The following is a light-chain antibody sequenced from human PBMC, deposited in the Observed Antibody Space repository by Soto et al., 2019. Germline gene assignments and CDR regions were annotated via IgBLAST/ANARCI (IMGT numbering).Light chain of an antibody. CDR1: NIGSKS. V-gene: IGLV3-21*04. CDR2: YDS. Sequence: SYELTQPPSVSVAPGKTARITCGGNNIGSKSVHWYQQKPGQAPVLVIYYDSDRPSGIPERFSGSNSGNTATLTISRVEAGDEAYYYCQVWDSSSDHFVVFGGGTKVTVL. J-gene: IGLJ2*01. CDR3: QVWDSSSDHFVV.